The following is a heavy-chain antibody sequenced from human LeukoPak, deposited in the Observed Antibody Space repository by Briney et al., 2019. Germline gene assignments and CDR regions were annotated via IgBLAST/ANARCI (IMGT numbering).Heavy chain of an antibody. J-gene: IGHJ6*03. D-gene: IGHD3-3*01. Sequence: PSETLSLTCAVYGGSFRGYYWSWIRQPPGKGLEWIGEINHSGSTNYNPSLKSRVTISVDTSKNQFSLKLSSVTAADTAVYYCARGMHDFWSASYYYYYMDVWGKGTTVTVYS. CDR1: GGSFRGYY. V-gene: IGHV4-34*01. CDR2: INHSGST. CDR3: ARGMHDFWSASYYYYYMDV.